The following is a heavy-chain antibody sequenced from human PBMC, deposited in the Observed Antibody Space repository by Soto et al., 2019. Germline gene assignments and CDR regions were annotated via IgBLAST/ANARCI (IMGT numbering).Heavy chain of an antibody. J-gene: IGHJ6*02. CDR2: IYPSGGST. D-gene: IGHD1-26*01. CDR3: GRDLGSSGSYQNYYYYGMDV. CDR1: GYTFTSYY. Sequence: ASVKVSCKASGYTFTSYYMHWVRQAPGQGLEWMGRIYPSGGSTDYAQKFQGRVTMTRDTSTSTAYMELSSPRSEDTAVYYCGRDLGSSGSYQNYYYYGMDVWGQGTTVTVSS. V-gene: IGHV1-46*01.